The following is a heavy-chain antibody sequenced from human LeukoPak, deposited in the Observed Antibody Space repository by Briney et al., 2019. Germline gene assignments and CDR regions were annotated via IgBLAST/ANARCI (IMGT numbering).Heavy chain of an antibody. CDR3: ATKTVGNYPYDY. CDR1: GLTFSNSP. Sequence: GGSLRLSCAAAGLTFSNSPMDWVRQAPGKGLEWVSTIGTSGDTYYADSVKGRFTISRDISKNTVYPQMTSLRAEDTALYYCATKTVGNYPYDYWGQGTLVTVSP. V-gene: IGHV3-23*01. CDR2: IGTSGDT. D-gene: IGHD3-22*01. J-gene: IGHJ4*02.